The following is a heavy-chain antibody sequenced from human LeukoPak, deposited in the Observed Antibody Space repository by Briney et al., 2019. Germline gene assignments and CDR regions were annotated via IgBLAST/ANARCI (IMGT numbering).Heavy chain of an antibody. J-gene: IGHJ4*02. CDR2: ISWNSGSI. Sequence: GRSLRLSCAASGFTFDDYAMHWVRQAPGKGLEWVSGISWNSGSIGYADSVKGRFTISRDNAKNSLYLQMNSLRAEDTALYYCAAVLDTAMVNFDYWGQGTLVTVSS. CDR1: GFTFDDYA. D-gene: IGHD5-18*01. CDR3: AAVLDTAMVNFDY. V-gene: IGHV3-9*01.